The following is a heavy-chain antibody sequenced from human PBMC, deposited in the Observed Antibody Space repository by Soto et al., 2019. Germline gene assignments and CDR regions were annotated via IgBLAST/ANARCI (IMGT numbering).Heavy chain of an antibody. Sequence: SETLSLTCTVSGASISSYYWSWIRQPPGKGLEWIGYIYHSGSTYYNPSLKSRVTISVDTSKNQFSLKLSSVTAADTAVYYCARHGPGGSYSDYWGQGTLVTVSS. V-gene: IGHV4-59*04. J-gene: IGHJ4*02. CDR2: IYHSGST. D-gene: IGHD1-26*01. CDR1: GASISSYY. CDR3: ARHGPGGSYSDY.